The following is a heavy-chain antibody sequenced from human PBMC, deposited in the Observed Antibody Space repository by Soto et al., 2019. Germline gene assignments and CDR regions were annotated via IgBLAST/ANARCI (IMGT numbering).Heavy chain of an antibody. Sequence: GGSLRLSCAASGFTFSDYYMSWIRQAPGKGLEWVSYISGSGSTIYYADSVKGRFTISRDNAKNSLHLQMNSLRAEDTAVYYCASGVAASHFYHYYMDVWGKGTTVTVSS. J-gene: IGHJ6*03. CDR2: ISGSGSTI. CDR3: ASGVAASHFYHYYMDV. D-gene: IGHD2-15*01. CDR1: GFTFSDYY. V-gene: IGHV3-11*01.